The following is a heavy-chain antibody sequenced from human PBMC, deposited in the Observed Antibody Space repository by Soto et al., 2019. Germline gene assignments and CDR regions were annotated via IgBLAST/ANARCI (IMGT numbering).Heavy chain of an antibody. CDR2: ITTSGGTI. Sequence: PGGSLRLSCEGSGFSFSQYEMNWVRQAPGKGLEWISYITTSGGTIYYADSVKGRFTISRDNAKSSLYLQMNSLRVEDTAVYYCAKSVWYSYGSYFDYWGQGTLVTVSS. CDR1: GFSFSQYE. D-gene: IGHD5-18*01. V-gene: IGHV3-48*03. CDR3: AKSVWYSYGSYFDY. J-gene: IGHJ4*02.